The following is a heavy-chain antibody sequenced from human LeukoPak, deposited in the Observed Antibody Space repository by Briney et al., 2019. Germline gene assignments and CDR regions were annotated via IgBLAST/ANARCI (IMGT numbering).Heavy chain of an antibody. CDR1: GGSLSSSSYY. D-gene: IGHD1-1*01. Sequence: SETLSLTCTVSGGSLSSSSYYWGWIRQPPGTGLEWIGSIYYSGSTYYNPSLKSRVTISVDTSKNQFSLKLSSVTAADTAVYYCARTVQLERRWFDPWGQGTLVTVSS. V-gene: IGHV4-39*01. CDR3: ARTVQLERRWFDP. CDR2: IYYSGST. J-gene: IGHJ5*02.